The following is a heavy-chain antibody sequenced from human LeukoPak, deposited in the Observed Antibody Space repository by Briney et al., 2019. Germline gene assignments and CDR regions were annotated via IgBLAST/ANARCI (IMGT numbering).Heavy chain of an antibody. Sequence: PGGSLRLSCVASGFTFSSYTMHWVRQAPGKGLEWVSSISSSSSYIYYADSVKGRFTISRDNAKNSLYLQMNSLRAEDTAVYYCARESTTMVGKQIDYWGQGTLVTVSS. V-gene: IGHV3-21*01. CDR1: GFTFSSYT. CDR3: ARESTTMVGKQIDY. J-gene: IGHJ4*02. CDR2: ISSSSSYI. D-gene: IGHD5-18*01.